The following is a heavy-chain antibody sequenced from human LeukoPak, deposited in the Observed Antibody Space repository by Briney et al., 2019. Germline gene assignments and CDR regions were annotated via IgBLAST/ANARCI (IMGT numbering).Heavy chain of an antibody. V-gene: IGHV3-30*03. Sequence: GGSLRLSCAASGFTFSSYGMHWVRQAPGKGLEWVTIISYDGTNKYYADSVKGRFTISRDNSKNTLFLQMNSLRAEDTAVYYCARSNYYDSRSWGFDIWGQGTMVTVSS. CDR1: GFTFSSYG. CDR2: ISYDGTNK. D-gene: IGHD3-22*01. CDR3: ARSNYYDSRSWGFDI. J-gene: IGHJ3*02.